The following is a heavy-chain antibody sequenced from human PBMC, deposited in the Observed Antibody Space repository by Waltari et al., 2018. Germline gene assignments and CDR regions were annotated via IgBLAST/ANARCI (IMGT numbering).Heavy chain of an antibody. J-gene: IGHJ4*02. CDR3: ARERVAAALGTFDY. D-gene: IGHD6-13*01. CDR2: IYHSGST. Sequence: QVQLQQWGAGLLKPSETLSLTCTVSGYSISSGYYWGWIRQPPGKGLEWIGSIYHSGSTYYNPSLKSRVTISVDTSKNQFSLKLSSVTAADTAVYYCARERVAAALGTFDYWGQGTLVTVSS. V-gene: IGHV4-38-2*02. CDR1: GYSISSGYY.